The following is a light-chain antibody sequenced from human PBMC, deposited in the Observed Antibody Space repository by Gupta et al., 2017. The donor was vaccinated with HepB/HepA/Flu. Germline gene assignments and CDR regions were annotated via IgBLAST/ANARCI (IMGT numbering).Light chain of an antibody. CDR1: SSNIGNNY. V-gene: IGLV1-51*01. J-gene: IGLJ2*01. CDR2: DNN. Sequence: QSVLTPPPSVSAAPGQKVTISCSGSSSNIGNNYVSWYQQLPGTAPKLLIYDNNKRPSGIPDRFSGSKSGTSATLGITGLQTGDEADYYCGTWDTSLSGVVFGGGTKLAVL. CDR3: GTWDTSLSGVV.